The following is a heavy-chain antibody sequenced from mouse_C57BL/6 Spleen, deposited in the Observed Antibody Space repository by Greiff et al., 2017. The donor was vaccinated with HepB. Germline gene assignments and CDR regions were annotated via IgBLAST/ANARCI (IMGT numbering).Heavy chain of an antibody. CDR1: GYAFSSSW. CDR2: IYPGDGDT. V-gene: IGHV1-82*01. D-gene: IGHD2-13*01. CDR3: GRGNAVTFDY. Sequence: QVQLQQSGPELVKPGASVKISCKASGYAFSSSWMNWVKQRPGKGLEWIGRIYPGDGDTNYNGKFKGKATLTADKSSSTAYMQLSSLTSEDSAVYFCGRGNAVTFDYWGQGTTLTVSS. J-gene: IGHJ2*01.